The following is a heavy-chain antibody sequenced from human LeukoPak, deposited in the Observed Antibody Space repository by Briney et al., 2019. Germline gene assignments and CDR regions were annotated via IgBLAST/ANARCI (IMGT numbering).Heavy chain of an antibody. CDR2: IGSSSSYI. Sequence: GGSLRLSCAASGFTFSSYSMNWVRQAPGKGLEWVSSIGSSSSYIYYADSVKGRFTISRDNAKNSLYLRMNSLRAEDTAVYYCARSDSGWSQIDYWGQGTLVTVSS. CDR1: GFTFSSYS. CDR3: ARSDSGWSQIDY. D-gene: IGHD6-19*01. J-gene: IGHJ4*02. V-gene: IGHV3-21*01.